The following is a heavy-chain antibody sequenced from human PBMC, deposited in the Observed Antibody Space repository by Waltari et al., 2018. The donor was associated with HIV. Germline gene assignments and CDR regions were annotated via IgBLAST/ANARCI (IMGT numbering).Heavy chain of an antibody. J-gene: IGHJ4*02. Sequence: ASGFTFGDYAMSWVRQAPGKGLEWVGFIRSKAYGGTTEYAASVKGRFTISRDDSKSIAYLQMNSLKTEDTAVYYCTRVLPIVLMAEGFDYWGQGTLVTVSS. V-gene: IGHV3-49*04. CDR2: IRSKAYGGTT. CDR3: TRVLPIVLMAEGFDY. D-gene: IGHD2-8*01. CDR1: GFTFGDYA.